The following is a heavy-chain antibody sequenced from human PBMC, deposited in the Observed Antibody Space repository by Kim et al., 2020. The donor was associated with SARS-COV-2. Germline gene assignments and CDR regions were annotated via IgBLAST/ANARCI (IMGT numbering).Heavy chain of an antibody. V-gene: IGHV4-34*01. J-gene: IGHJ4*02. CDR1: GGSFSGYY. Sequence: SETLSLTCAVYGGSFSGYYWSWIRQPPGKGLEWIGEINHSGSTNYNPSLKSRVTISVDTSNNQFSLKLSSVTAADTAVYYCAVKSSGGSYWGQGTLVTVSS. CDR3: AVKSSGGSY. CDR2: INHSGST. D-gene: IGHD2-15*01.